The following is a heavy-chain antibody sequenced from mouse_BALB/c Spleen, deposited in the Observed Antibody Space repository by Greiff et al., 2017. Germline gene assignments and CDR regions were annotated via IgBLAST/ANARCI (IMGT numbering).Heavy chain of an antibody. CDR3: ARDNGNYYFDY. Sequence: DVMLVESGGGLVQPGGSRKLSCAASGFTFSDYGMAWVRQAPGKGPEWVAFISNLAYSIYYADTVTGRFTISRENAKNTLYLEMSSLRSEDTAMYYCARDNGNYYFDYWGQGTTLTVSS. CDR1: GFTFSDYG. V-gene: IGHV5-15*02. D-gene: IGHD2-1*01. J-gene: IGHJ2*01. CDR2: ISNLAYSI.